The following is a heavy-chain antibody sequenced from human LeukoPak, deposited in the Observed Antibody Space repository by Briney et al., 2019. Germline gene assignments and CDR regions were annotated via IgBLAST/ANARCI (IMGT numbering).Heavy chain of an antibody. CDR1: GGTFIIYA. V-gene: IGHV1-69*01. D-gene: IGHD3-22*01. CDR3: ATDHRGYYDKETMRVNGFDL. J-gene: IGHJ2*01. CDR2: IIPIFGTA. Sequence: ASVKVSYKASGGTFIIYAISWVRQAPGQGLEWMGGIIPIFGTANYAQKFQGRVTITADESTSTAYMEVRSLRCGETAVYYSATDHRGYYDKETMRVNGFDLWGRGTLVTVSS.